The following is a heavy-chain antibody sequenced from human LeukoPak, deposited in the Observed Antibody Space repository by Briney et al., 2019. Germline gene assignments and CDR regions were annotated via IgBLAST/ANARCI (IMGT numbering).Heavy chain of an antibody. Sequence: PGGSLRLSCAASGFTFSSYAMSWVRKAPGKGLEWVSAISGSGGSTYYADSVKGRFTISRDNSKNTLYLQMNSLRAEDTAVYYCAKRGASFDAFDIWGQGTMVTVSS. V-gene: IGHV3-23*01. D-gene: IGHD3-16*01. CDR2: ISGSGGST. CDR1: GFTFSSYA. J-gene: IGHJ3*02. CDR3: AKRGASFDAFDI.